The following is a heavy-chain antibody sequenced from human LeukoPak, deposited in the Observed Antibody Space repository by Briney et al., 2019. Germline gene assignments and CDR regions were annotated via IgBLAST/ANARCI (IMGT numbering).Heavy chain of an antibody. J-gene: IGHJ6*03. D-gene: IGHD3-22*01. CDR2: ISGSGGST. CDR3: ARDRGAYYYDSSGYYPYYMDV. V-gene: IGHV3-21*01. CDR1: GFTFSSYA. Sequence: GGSLRLSCAASGFTFSSYAMHWARQAPGQGLEGVSAISGSGGSTYYADSVKGRFTISRDNASNSLYLQMNSLRAEDTAVYYCARDRGAYYYDSSGYYPYYMDVWGKGTTVTVSS.